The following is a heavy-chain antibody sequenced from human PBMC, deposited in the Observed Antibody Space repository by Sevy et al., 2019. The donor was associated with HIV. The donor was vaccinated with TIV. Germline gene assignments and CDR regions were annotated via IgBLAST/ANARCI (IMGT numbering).Heavy chain of an antibody. CDR1: GGSISSSSYY. V-gene: IGHV4-39*01. Sequence: SETLSLTCTVSGGSISSSSYYWGWIRQPPGKGLEWIGSIYYSGSTYYNPSLKSRVTISVDTSKNQFSLKLSSVTAADTAVYYCAIHAVYSSSWFGLYWYFDLWGRGTLVTVSS. CDR2: IYYSGST. CDR3: AIHAVYSSSWFGLYWYFDL. J-gene: IGHJ2*01. D-gene: IGHD6-13*01.